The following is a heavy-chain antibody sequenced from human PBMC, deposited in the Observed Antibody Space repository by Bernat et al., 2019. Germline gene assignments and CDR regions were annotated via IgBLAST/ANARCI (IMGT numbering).Heavy chain of an antibody. CDR2: ISYDGSNK. CDR1: GFTFSSYG. J-gene: IGHJ4*02. CDR3: AKGGIQLFDY. D-gene: IGHD5-18*01. Sequence: QVQLVESGGGVVQPGRSLRLSCAASGFTFSSYGMHWVRQAPGMGLEWVAVISYDGSNKYYADSVKGRFTISRDNSKNTLYLQMNSLRAEDTAVYYCAKGGIQLFDYWGQGTLVTVSS. V-gene: IGHV3-30*18.